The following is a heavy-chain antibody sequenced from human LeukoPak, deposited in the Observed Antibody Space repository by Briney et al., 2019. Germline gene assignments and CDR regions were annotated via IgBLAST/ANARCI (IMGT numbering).Heavy chain of an antibody. V-gene: IGHV3-7*01. CDR3: AREGITVALNYYGMDA. CDR2: INQDGSEK. CDR1: GFTFNSYW. Sequence: PGGSLRLSCTASGFTFNSYWMSWVRQAPGKGLEWVANINQDGSEKYYVDSVKGRFTVSRGNGKNSLYLQMNSLRAEDTAVYYCAREGITVALNYYGMDAWGQGTTVTVS. D-gene: IGHD6-19*01. J-gene: IGHJ6*02.